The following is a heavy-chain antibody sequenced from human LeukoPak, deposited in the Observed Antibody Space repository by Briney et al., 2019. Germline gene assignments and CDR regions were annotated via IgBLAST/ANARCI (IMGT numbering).Heavy chain of an antibody. D-gene: IGHD5-24*01. CDR1: GGSISGSTYY. CDR2: MYYTGST. Sequence: SQTLSLTCTVSGGSISGSTYYWGWIRQPPGKGLEWIGSMYYTGSTYHNPSLKGRVTMSVDTSKNQFSLNLSSVTAADTAVYYCARLRVEMATFYFDYWGQGTLVTASS. J-gene: IGHJ4*02. CDR3: ARLRVEMATFYFDY. V-gene: IGHV4-39*01.